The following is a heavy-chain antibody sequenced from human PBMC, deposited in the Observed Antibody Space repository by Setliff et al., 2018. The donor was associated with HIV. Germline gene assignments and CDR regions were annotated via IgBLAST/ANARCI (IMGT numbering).Heavy chain of an antibody. CDR1: GFTFSDYY. D-gene: IGHD6-19*01. J-gene: IGHJ3*01. V-gene: IGHV3-11*04. CDR3: ARYSTDWYECAFDV. CDR2: ISSRDTTI. Sequence: SCAASGFTFSDYYMSWIRQAPGKGLEWVSYISSRDTTIYYADSVKGRFTISRDNAKSSLYLQLNSLRAEDTAVYYCARYSTDWYECAFDVWGQGTMVTVSS.